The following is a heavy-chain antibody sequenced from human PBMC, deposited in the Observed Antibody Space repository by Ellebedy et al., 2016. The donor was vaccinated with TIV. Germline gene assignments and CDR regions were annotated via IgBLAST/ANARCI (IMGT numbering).Heavy chain of an antibody. CDR1: GYTFTDYY. J-gene: IGHJ4*02. CDR2: INPHSGGT. CDR3: ARGGSSNWYEAFDF. V-gene: IGHV1-2*04. Sequence: AASVKVSCKASGYTFTDYYLHWVRQAPGQGLEWLGWINPHSGGTNFAQKFQGWVTLTRDTTITKAYMELSSLTSDDTATAVFYCARGGSSNWYEAFDFWGQGTLVTASS. D-gene: IGHD6-13*01.